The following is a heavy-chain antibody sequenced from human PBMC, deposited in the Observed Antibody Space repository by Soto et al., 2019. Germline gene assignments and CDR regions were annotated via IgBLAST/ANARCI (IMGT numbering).Heavy chain of an antibody. CDR2: INPNSGGT. V-gene: IGHV1-2*04. D-gene: IGHD3-3*02. CDR3: ASSIFGVLNYGMDV. CDR1: GYTFTGYY. J-gene: IGHJ6*02. Sequence: GALVKVSCKASGYTFTGYYLHWVRQAPGQGLEWMGWINPNSGGTNYAQNFQGWVTMTRDTSSSTAYMELSRLTSDDTAVYYCASSIFGVLNYGMDVWGQGTTVTVSS.